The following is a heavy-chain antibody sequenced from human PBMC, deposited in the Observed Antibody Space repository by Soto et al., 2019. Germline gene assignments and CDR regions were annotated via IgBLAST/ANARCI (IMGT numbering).Heavy chain of an antibody. V-gene: IGHV3-33*01. CDR2: IWCDGSNK. CDR1: GFTFSSYG. J-gene: IGHJ6*02. D-gene: IGHD1-1*01. Sequence: PGGSLRLSCAASGFTFSSYGMHWVRQAPGKGLEREAVIWCDGSNKYYADSVKGRFTISRDNSKNTLYLQMNSLRAEDTAVYYCAREATTGHYYYYYGMDVWGQGTTVTVSS. CDR3: AREATTGHYYYYYGMDV.